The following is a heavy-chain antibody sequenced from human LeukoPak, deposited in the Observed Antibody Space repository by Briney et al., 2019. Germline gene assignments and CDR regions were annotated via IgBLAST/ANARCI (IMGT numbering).Heavy chain of an antibody. V-gene: IGHV3-23*01. J-gene: IGHJ6*03. CDR3: AKATGSGSPPYYYYMDV. CDR2: ISGSGGST. Sequence: GGSLRLSCAASGFTFSSYAMTWVRQAPGKGLEWVSAISGSGGSTYYADSVKGRFTISRDNSKNTLYLQMNSLRAEDTAVYYCAKATGSGSPPYYYYMDVWGKGTTVTVSS. D-gene: IGHD1-26*01. CDR1: GFTFSSYA.